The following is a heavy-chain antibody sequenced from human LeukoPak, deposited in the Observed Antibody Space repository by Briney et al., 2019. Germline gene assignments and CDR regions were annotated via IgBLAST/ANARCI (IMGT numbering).Heavy chain of an antibody. Sequence: SETLSLTCAVYGGSFSGYYWSWIRQPPGKGLEWIGENNHSGSTNYNPSLKSRVTISVDTSKNQFSLKLSSVTAADTAVYYCARGAWLRYRVRNAFDIWGQGTMVSVSS. CDR2: NNHSGST. CDR3: ARGAWLRYRVRNAFDI. D-gene: IGHD5-12*01. J-gene: IGHJ3*02. V-gene: IGHV4-34*01. CDR1: GGSFSGYY.